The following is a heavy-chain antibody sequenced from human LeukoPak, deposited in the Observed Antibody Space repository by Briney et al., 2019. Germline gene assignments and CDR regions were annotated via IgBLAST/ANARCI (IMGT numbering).Heavy chain of an antibody. D-gene: IGHD3-3*01. CDR2: IYYSGST. CDR1: GGSISSYY. V-gene: IGHV4-59*08. Sequence: SETLSLTCTVSGGSISSYYWSWIRQPPGKGLEWIGYIYYSGSTNYNPSLKSRVTISVDTSKNQFSLKLSSVTAADTAVYYCARSLPDFWSGYMYWGQGTLVTVSS. J-gene: IGHJ4*02. CDR3: ARSLPDFWSGYMY.